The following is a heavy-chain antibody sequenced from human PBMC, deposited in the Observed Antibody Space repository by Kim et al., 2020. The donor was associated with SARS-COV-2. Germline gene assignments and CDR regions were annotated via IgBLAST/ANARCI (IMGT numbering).Heavy chain of an antibody. D-gene: IGHD2-2*01. CDR2: IYYSGST. J-gene: IGHJ5*02. CDR3: ASQRLGCSSTSCYPYNWFDP. CDR1: GGSISSSSYY. V-gene: IGHV4-39*01. Sequence: SETLSLTCTVSGGSISSSSYYWGWIRQPPGKVLEWIGSIYYSGSTYYNPSLKSRVTISVDTSKNQFSLKLSSVTAADTAVYYCASQRLGCSSTSCYPYNWFDPWGQGTLVTVSS.